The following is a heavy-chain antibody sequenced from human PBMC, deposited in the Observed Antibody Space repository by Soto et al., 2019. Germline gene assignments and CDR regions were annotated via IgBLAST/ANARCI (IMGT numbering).Heavy chain of an antibody. V-gene: IGHV3-23*01. D-gene: IGHD5-12*01. CDR1: GFTFSSYA. Sequence: GASVKVSCAASGFTFSSYAMSWVRQAPGKGLELVSAISGSGGSTYYADSVKGRFTISRDNSKNTLYLQMNSLRAEDTAVYYCAKENGYTYYYYGMDVWGQGTTVTVYS. CDR2: ISGSGGST. CDR3: AKENGYTYYYYGMDV. J-gene: IGHJ6*02.